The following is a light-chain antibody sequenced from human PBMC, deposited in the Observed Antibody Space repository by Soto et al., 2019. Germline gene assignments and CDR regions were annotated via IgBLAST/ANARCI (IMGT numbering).Light chain of an antibody. CDR1: QSLEYSDGNTY. J-gene: IGKJ3*01. CDR2: KVS. Sequence: VVMTQSPLSLPVTLGQPASISCRSSQSLEYSDGNTYLSWFNQRXGQSPRXXIYKVSNRDSGVPDRFRGSGSGTDFTLKISRVEAEDVGVYYCMQGTHWPPNFGPGTKVDIK. V-gene: IGKV2-30*01. CDR3: MQGTHWPPN.